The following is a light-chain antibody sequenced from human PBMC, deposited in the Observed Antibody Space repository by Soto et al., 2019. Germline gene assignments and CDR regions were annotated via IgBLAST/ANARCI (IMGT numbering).Light chain of an antibody. CDR2: EVN. CDR3: SSYTSSSTLV. V-gene: IGLV2-14*01. Sequence: QSVLTQPASVSGSPGQSITISCTGTSSDVGGYTYVSWYQQHPGKAPKLMIYEVNKRPSGVSNRFSGSKSGNTASLTISGLQAEDEADYYCSSYTSSSTLVFGTGTKLTVL. J-gene: IGLJ1*01. CDR1: SSDVGGYTY.